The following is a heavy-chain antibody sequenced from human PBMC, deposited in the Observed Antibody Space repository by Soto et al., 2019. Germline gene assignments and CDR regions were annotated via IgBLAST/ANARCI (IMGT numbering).Heavy chain of an antibody. V-gene: IGHV1-18*01. J-gene: IGHJ1*01. CDR3: ARVGGGGGLYGDYEGEYFQH. CDR2: ISAYNGNT. Sequence: QVQLVQSGAEVKKPGASVKVSCKASGYTFTSYGISWVRQAPGQGLEWMGWISAYNGNTNYAQKLQGRVTMTTDTPTSTAYMELRGLRSDDTAVYYCARVGGGGGLYGDYEGEYFQHWGQGTLVTVSS. CDR1: GYTFTSYG. D-gene: IGHD4-17*01.